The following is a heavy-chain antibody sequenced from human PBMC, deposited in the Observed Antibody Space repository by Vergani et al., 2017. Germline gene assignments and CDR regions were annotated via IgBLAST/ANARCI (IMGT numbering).Heavy chain of an antibody. CDR3: ARDHWANFDY. Sequence: EVQLAESGGGLVQPGGSLRLSCAASGFNFSGYIMNWVRQAPGKGLEWVSYISTGSAGSETIFYADSVKGRFTVSRDNAKNSLYLQMNSLRAEDTAVYYCARDHWANFDYWGQGTTVTVSS. CDR2: ISTGSAGSETI. J-gene: IGHJ4*02. CDR1: GFNFSGYI. V-gene: IGHV3-48*01. D-gene: IGHD3-16*01.